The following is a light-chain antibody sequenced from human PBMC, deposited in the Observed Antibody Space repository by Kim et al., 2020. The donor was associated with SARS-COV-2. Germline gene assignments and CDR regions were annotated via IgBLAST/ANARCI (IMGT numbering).Light chain of an antibody. CDR1: SSDVGSYNL. CDR3: CSYVV. J-gene: IGLJ2*01. V-gene: IGLV2-23*02. Sequence: VSGSPGQSITISCTGTSSDVGSYNLVSWYQQHPGKAPKLMIYEVSKRPSGVSNRFSGSKSGNTASLKISGLQAEDEADYYCCSYVVFGGGTQLTVL. CDR2: EVS.